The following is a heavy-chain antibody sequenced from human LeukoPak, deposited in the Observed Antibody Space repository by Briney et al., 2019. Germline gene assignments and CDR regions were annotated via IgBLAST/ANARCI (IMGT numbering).Heavy chain of an antibody. J-gene: IGHJ6*04. Sequence: SVTVSCTASGGTFSSYAISWVRQAPGQGLEWMGGIIPIFGTANYAQKFQGRVTITADESTSTAYMELSSLRSEDTAVYYCARTRTEYCSSTSCYRHYYYGMGVWGKGTTVTVSS. CDR3: ARTRTEYCSSTSCYRHYYYGMGV. CDR2: IIPIFGTA. D-gene: IGHD2-2*01. CDR1: GGTFSSYA. V-gene: IGHV1-69*01.